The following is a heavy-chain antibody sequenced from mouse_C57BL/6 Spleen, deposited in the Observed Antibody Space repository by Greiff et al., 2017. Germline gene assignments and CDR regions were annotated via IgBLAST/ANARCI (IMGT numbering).Heavy chain of an antibody. Sequence: VKLVESGAELARPGASVKMSCKASGYTFTSYTMHWVKQRPGQGLEWIGNINPSSGYTKYNQKFKDKATLTADKSSSTAYMQLSSLTSEDSAVYYCARERGEDYGSSLWYFDVWGTGTTVTVSS. V-gene: IGHV1-4*01. J-gene: IGHJ1*03. D-gene: IGHD1-1*01. CDR2: INPSSGYT. CDR1: GYTFTSYT. CDR3: ARERGEDYGSSLWYFDV.